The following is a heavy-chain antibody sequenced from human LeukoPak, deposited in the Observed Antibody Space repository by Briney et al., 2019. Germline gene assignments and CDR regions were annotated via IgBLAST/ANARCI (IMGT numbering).Heavy chain of an antibody. CDR3: AREYFSANYFFYYMDV. D-gene: IGHD3-3*01. CDR2: IYYSGST. Sequence: SETLSLTCTVSGGSISSYYWSWIRQPPGKGLEWIGYIYYSGSTNYNPSHKSRVTISVDTSKNQFSLKLSSVTAADTAVYYCAREYFSANYFFYYMDVWGTGTTATVSS. V-gene: IGHV4-59*01. CDR1: GGSISSYY. J-gene: IGHJ6*03.